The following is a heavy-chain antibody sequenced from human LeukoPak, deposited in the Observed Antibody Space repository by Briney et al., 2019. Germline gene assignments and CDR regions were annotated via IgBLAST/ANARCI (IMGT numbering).Heavy chain of an antibody. D-gene: IGHD2-8*01. Sequence: PGGSLRLSCAASGFTFSSNGMNWVRQAPGKGREWVAIIKQDGSKKYYVDSVKGRFTISRDNAKNSLYLQMNSLRAKDTAVYYCARGNGFIIDYWGQGTLVTVSS. J-gene: IGHJ4*02. V-gene: IGHV3-7*01. CDR1: GFTFSSNG. CDR3: ARGNGFIIDY. CDR2: IKQDGSKK.